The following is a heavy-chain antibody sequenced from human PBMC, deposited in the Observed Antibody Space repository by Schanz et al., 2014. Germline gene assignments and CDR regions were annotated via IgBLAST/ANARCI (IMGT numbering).Heavy chain of an antibody. D-gene: IGHD5-18*01. V-gene: IGHV1-18*01. CDR2: INVGNGNM. Sequence: QVQVVQSGAEVKKPGASVKVSCKASGYTFTSYGINWVRQAPGQGLEWMGWINVGNGNMKYSQKFQGRVTMTADTSTSTASMELSSLRSEDTAVYYCARGPSQGYSYGHNIGAYYYGMDVWGQGTTVTVSS. CDR3: ARGPSQGYSYGHNIGAYYYGMDV. J-gene: IGHJ6*02. CDR1: GYTFTSYG.